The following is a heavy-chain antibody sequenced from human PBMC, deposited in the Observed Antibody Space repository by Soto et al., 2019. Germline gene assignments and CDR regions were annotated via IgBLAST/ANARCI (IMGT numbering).Heavy chain of an antibody. J-gene: IGHJ4*02. V-gene: IGHV2-5*01. CDR3: AHRRDSSSWLNY. CDR1: GFSLSTSGVG. D-gene: IGHD6-13*01. Sequence: SGPRCEPTQTLTLTCTFSGFSLSTSGVGVGWIRQPPGKALEWLALIYWNDDKRYSPSLKSRLTITKDASKNQVVLTMTNMDPVDTATYYCAHRRDSSSWLNYWGQGTLVTVSS. CDR2: IYWNDDK.